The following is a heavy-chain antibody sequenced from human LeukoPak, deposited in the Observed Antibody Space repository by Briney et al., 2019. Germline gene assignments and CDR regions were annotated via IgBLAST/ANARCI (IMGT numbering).Heavy chain of an antibody. CDR1: GFTVSNNY. Sequence: GGSLRLSCAASGFTVSNNYMNWVRQAPGKGLEWVSIIYSDGSTYYADSVKGRFTISRDNSKNTLYLQMSSLRAEDTAIYYCARQFCGGASCYSSWFDPWGQGTLVTVFS. CDR3: ARQFCGGASCYSSWFDP. CDR2: IYSDGST. J-gene: IGHJ5*02. D-gene: IGHD2-15*01. V-gene: IGHV3-66*04.